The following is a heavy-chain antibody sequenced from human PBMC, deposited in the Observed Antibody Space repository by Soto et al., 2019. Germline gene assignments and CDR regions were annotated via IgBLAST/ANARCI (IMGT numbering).Heavy chain of an antibody. CDR1: GGSFSGYY. J-gene: IGHJ6*03. V-gene: IGHV4-34*01. CDR3: ARGLGYCSSTSCSLIYYYYYMDV. CDR2: INHSGST. Sequence: SETLSLTCAVYGGSFSGYYWSWIRQPPGKGLEWIGEINHSGSTNYNPSLKSRVTISVDTSKNQFSLKLSSVTAADTAVYYCARGLGYCSSTSCSLIYYYYYMDVWGKGTTVTVSS. D-gene: IGHD2-2*01.